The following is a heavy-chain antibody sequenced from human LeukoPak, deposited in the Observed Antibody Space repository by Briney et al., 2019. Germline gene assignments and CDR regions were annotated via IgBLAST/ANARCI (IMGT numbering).Heavy chain of an antibody. D-gene: IGHD6-6*01. CDR1: GVTLNSDG. V-gene: IGHV3-21*01. Sequence: LRLPCGNSGVTLNSDGIDWGRITPKKGLDWVSSISSSSSYIYYADSVKGRFTISRDNAKNSLYLQMNSLRAEDTAVYYCARDLIAARKYYYYGMDVWGQGTTVTVSS. CDR2: ISSSSSYI. J-gene: IGHJ6*02. CDR3: ARDLIAARKYYYYGMDV.